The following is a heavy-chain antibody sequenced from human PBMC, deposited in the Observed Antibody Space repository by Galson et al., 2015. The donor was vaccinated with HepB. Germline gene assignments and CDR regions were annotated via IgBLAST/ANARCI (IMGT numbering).Heavy chain of an antibody. D-gene: IGHD5-18*01. CDR2: ISGSSNTI. V-gene: IGHV3-48*02. CDR3: ARAPAGRGYNFYYFDY. CDR1: GFTFSGYS. J-gene: IGHJ4*02. Sequence: SLRLSCAASGFTFSGYSINWVRQAPGKGLEWISYISGSSNTIYYADSVKGRFTISRGNAKNTLYLQLNSLRDDDTAVYYCARAPAGRGYNFYYFDYWGQGTLVTVSS.